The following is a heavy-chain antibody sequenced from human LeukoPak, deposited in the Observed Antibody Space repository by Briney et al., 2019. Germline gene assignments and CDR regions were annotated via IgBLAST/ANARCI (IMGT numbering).Heavy chain of an antibody. CDR1: AYTITSNY. CDR3: ARDQEGFDY. Sequence: ASVKVSCKASAYTITSNYIHWVRQAPGQGLEWMGMIYPRDGSTSYAQKFQGRVTATRDTSTSTVHMELSGLRSEDTAVYYCARDQEGFDYWGQGTLVTVSS. J-gene: IGHJ4*02. CDR2: IYPRDGST. V-gene: IGHV1-46*01.